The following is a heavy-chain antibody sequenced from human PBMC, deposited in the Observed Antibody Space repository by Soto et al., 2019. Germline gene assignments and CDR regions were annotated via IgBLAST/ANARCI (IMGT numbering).Heavy chain of an antibody. V-gene: IGHV3-43*01. CDR2: ISWDGGST. D-gene: IGHD6-19*01. Sequence: GGSLRLSCAASGFTFDDYTMHWVRQAPGKGLEWVSLISWDGGSTYYADSVKGRFTISRDNSKNSLYLQMNSLRTEDTALYYCAKDLVAVAGTLDYYYGMDVWGQGTTVTVSS. J-gene: IGHJ6*02. CDR1: GFTFDDYT. CDR3: AKDLVAVAGTLDYYYGMDV.